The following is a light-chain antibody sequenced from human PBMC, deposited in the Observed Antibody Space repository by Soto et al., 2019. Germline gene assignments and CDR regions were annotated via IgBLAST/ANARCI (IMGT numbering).Light chain of an antibody. Sequence: EIVLTQSPGTLALSPGERATLSCRASQSVSTNNLAWYQRKPGQAPRLLIYGASSRATDIPARFSGSGSGTDFTLTITRLEPEDFAVYYCQQRPNWPLTFGGGTRVEIK. J-gene: IGKJ4*01. V-gene: IGKV3D-20*02. CDR2: GAS. CDR3: QQRPNWPLT. CDR1: QSVSTNN.